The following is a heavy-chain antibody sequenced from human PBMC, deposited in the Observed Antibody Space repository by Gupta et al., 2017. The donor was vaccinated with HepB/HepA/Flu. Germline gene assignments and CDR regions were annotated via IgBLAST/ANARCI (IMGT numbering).Heavy chain of an antibody. CDR1: GGSISSSSYY. CDR2: IYYSGST. J-gene: IGHJ6*02. CDR3: ARLAYYDILTGYYTPSTSVYGMDV. Sequence: QLQLQESGPGLVKPSETLSLTCTVSGGSISSSSYYWGWIRQPPGKGLEWIGSIYYSGSTYYNPSLKSRVTISVDTSKNQFSLKLSSVTAADTAVYYCARLAYYDILTGYYTPSTSVYGMDVWGQGTTVTVSS. D-gene: IGHD3-9*01. V-gene: IGHV4-39*01.